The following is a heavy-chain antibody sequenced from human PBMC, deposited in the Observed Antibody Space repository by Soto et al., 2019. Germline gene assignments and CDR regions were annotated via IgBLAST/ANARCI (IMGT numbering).Heavy chain of an antibody. D-gene: IGHD3-22*01. CDR1: GYTFTTYD. CDR2: MNPNSGNT. CDR3: ARGSQWLAVNTD. V-gene: IGHV1-8*01. J-gene: IGHJ4*02. Sequence: ASVKVSCKASGYTFTTYDINWVRQATGQGLEWMGWMNPNSGNTGYAQKFQGRVTMTRNTSISTAYMELSSLRSEDTAVYYCARGSQWLAVNTDWSQGTLVTVSS.